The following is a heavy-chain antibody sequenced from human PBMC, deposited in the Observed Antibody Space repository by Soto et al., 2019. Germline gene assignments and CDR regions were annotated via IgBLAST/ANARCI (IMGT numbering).Heavy chain of an antibody. J-gene: IGHJ5*02. CDR2: IYYSGST. V-gene: IGHV4-59*01. CDR3: ARDAGRYPGCFDP. Sequence: QVQLQESGPGLVKPSETLSLTCTVSGGSISSYYWSWIRQPPGKGLEWIGYIYYSGSTNYNPSLKSRVTRSVDTSKNQFSLKLSSVTAADTAVYYCARDAGRYPGCFDPWGQGTLVTVSS. D-gene: IGHD1-26*01. CDR1: GGSISSYY.